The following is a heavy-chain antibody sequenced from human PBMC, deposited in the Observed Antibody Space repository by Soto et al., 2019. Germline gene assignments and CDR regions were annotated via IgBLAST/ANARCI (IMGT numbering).Heavy chain of an antibody. J-gene: IGHJ4*02. Sequence: GESLKISCVGSGFTFSNYGMHWVRQPPGKGLEWVALISDDGDKRCYADSVRGRLIISRDNSKDTLYLQMNSLGPDDTAVYFCAKARVRIVGANSFDYWGQGTPVTVSS. D-gene: IGHD1-26*01. V-gene: IGHV3-30*18. CDR1: GFTFSNYG. CDR2: ISDDGDKR. CDR3: AKARVRIVGANSFDY.